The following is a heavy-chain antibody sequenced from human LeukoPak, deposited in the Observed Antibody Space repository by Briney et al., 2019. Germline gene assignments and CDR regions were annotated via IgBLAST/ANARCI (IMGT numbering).Heavy chain of an antibody. Sequence: GGSLRLSCAASGFTISSNYMTWVRQAPGKGLEWVSIIYSGGSTYYTDSVKGRFTISRDNSKNTLYLQMNSLRAEDTAMYYCASMDYYDNSGHYYWGQGTLVTVSS. CDR2: IYSGGST. J-gene: IGHJ4*02. V-gene: IGHV3-66*01. CDR1: GFTISSNY. D-gene: IGHD3-22*01. CDR3: ASMDYYDNSGHYY.